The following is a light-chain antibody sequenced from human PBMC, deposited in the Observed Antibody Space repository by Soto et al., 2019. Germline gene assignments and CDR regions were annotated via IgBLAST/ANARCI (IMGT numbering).Light chain of an antibody. V-gene: IGLV2-14*01. Sequence: QYVLTQPASVSGSPGQSITISCTGTSSDVGGYNYVSWYQQHPGKVPKLMIYEVTNRPSGVSNRFSGSKSGNTASLTISGLQAEDEADYYCSSYTSSNTLYVIFGGGTKLTVL. J-gene: IGLJ2*01. CDR2: EVT. CDR1: SSDVGGYNY. CDR3: SSYTSSNTLYVI.